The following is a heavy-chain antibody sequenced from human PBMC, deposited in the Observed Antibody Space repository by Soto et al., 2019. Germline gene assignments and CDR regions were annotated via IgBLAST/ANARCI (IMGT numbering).Heavy chain of an antibody. Sequence: ASVKVSCKASGYTFTNYGISWVRQAPGQRLEWMGWINAGNGNTKYSQKFQGRVNITRNTSASTAFMEVSSLRSEDTAIYYCAKDEGFFDWLLMGANWFDPWGQGTLVTVSS. J-gene: IGHJ5*02. CDR3: AKDEGFFDWLLMGANWFDP. CDR2: INAGNGNT. V-gene: IGHV1-3*01. D-gene: IGHD3-9*01. CDR1: GYTFTNYG.